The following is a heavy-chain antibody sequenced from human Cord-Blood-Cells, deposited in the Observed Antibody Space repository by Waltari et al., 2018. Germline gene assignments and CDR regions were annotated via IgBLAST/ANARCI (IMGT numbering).Heavy chain of an antibody. CDR1: GGSFSGYY. Sequence: QVQLQQWGAGLLKPSETLSLTCAVYGGSFSGYYWSWIRQPPGKGLEWIGEINHSGSTNYSPSLKSRVTISVDTSKNQFSLKLSSVTAADTAVYYCARVGRYSSGWYTGGSDYWGQGTLVT. J-gene: IGHJ4*02. D-gene: IGHD6-19*01. CDR3: ARVGRYSSGWYTGGSDY. CDR2: INHSGST. V-gene: IGHV4-34*01.